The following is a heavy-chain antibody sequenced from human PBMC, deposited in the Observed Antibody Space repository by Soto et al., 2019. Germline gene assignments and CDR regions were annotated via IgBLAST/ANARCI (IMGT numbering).Heavy chain of an antibody. Sequence: GGSLRLSCTASGFNLRDQALSWVRQAPGGGLEWVSGISGMEDRTNYADFVKGRFFISKDRAKNTLNLQMNGLRDDDTAVYYCAKTYTGGWGQGTQVTVSS. D-gene: IGHD3-10*01. J-gene: IGHJ4*02. CDR1: GFNLRDQA. V-gene: IGHV3-23*01. CDR3: AKTYTGG. CDR2: ISGMEDRT.